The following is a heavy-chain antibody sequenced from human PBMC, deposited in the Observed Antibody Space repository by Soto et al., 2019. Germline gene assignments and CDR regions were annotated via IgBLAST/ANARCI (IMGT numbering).Heavy chain of an antibody. J-gene: IGHJ6*02. CDR2: IIPIFGTA. V-gene: IGHV1-69*13. D-gene: IGHD2-2*02. CDR1: GGTFSSYA. Sequence: VASVKVSCKASGGTFSSYAISWVRQAPGQGLEWVGGIIPIFGTANYAQKFQGRVTITADESTSTAYMELSSLRSEDTAVYYCARGLGYCSSTSCYREQWLARYYYYYYGMDVWGQGTTVTVSS. CDR3: ARGLGYCSSTSCYREQWLARYYYYYYGMDV.